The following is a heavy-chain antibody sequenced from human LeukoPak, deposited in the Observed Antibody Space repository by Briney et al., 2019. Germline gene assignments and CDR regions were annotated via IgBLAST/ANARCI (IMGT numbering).Heavy chain of an antibody. Sequence: NPSETLSLTCTVSGGSISSYYWSWIRQPPGKGLEWIGYIYYRGSTNYNPSLKSRVTISVDTSKNQFSLKLSSVTAADTAVYYCAGRLWRRDGYNLSAFDIWGQGTMVTVSS. CDR1: GGSISSYY. V-gene: IGHV4-59*01. CDR2: IYYRGST. J-gene: IGHJ3*02. CDR3: AGRLWRRDGYNLSAFDI. D-gene: IGHD5-24*01.